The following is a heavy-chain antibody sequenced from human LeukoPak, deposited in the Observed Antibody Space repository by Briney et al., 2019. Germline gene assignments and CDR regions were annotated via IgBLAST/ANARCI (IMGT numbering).Heavy chain of an antibody. Sequence: ASVKVSCKASGYTFTNFGISWVRQAPGQGLEWMGWISAYNGNTNYAQKLQGRVTVTTDTSTSTAYMELRSLRSDDTAVYYCARARGDRSAWYSLYWGQGTLVTVS. D-gene: IGHD6-19*01. CDR2: ISAYNGNT. J-gene: IGHJ4*02. CDR1: GYTFTNFG. CDR3: ARARGDRSAWYSLY. V-gene: IGHV1-18*01.